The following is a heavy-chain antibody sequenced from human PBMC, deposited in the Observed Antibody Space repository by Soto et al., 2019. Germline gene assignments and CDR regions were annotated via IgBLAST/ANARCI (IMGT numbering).Heavy chain of an antibody. CDR1: GFTFSSYA. J-gene: IGHJ4*02. D-gene: IGHD6-19*01. Sequence: QVQLVESGGGVVQPGRSLRLSCAASGFTFSSYAMHWVRQAPGKGLEWVAVISYDGSNKYYADSVKGLFTISRDNSKNTLHLQMNSLRAEDTAVYYCARSGKQCLVQTPFDYWGQVTLVTVSS. V-gene: IGHV3-30-3*01. CDR3: ARSGKQCLVQTPFDY. CDR2: ISYDGSNK.